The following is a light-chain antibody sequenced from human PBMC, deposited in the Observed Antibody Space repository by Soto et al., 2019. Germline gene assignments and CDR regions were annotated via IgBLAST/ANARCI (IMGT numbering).Light chain of an antibody. Sequence: EIVLTQSPGTLSWSPGERATLSCRARQSVSGSYLAWYQQKPGQSPRLLIYDASSRATGIPDRFSGSGSGTDFTLTISRLEPEDFAVYYCQQYATRPWTFGQGTKVESK. J-gene: IGKJ1*01. CDR3: QQYATRPWT. CDR1: QSVSGSY. V-gene: IGKV3-20*01. CDR2: DAS.